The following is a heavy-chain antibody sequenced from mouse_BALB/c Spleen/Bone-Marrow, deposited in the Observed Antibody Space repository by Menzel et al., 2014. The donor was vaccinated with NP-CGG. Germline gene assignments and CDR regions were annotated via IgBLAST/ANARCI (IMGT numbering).Heavy chain of an antibody. CDR3: TRYDYDWFAY. CDR1: GYTFTSYW. CDR2: IYPSDSYT. J-gene: IGHJ3*01. D-gene: IGHD2-4*01. V-gene: IGHV1-69*02. Sequence: VQLQQSGAELVRPGASVKLSCKASGYTFTSYWINWVKQRPGQGLEWIGNIYPSDSYTNYNQKFKDKATLTVDKSSSTAYMQLSSPTSEDPAVYYCTRYDYDWFAYWGQGTLVTVSA.